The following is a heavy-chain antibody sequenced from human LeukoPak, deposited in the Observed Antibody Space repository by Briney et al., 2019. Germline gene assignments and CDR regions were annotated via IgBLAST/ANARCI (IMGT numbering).Heavy chain of an antibody. CDR2: IIPIFGTA. CDR1: GGTFSSYA. CDR3: ARGPSGSWLLGGNYYYYYGMDV. V-gene: IGHV1-69*13. J-gene: IGHJ6*02. Sequence: ASVKVSCKASGGTFSSYAISWVRQAPGQGLEWMGGIIPIFGTANYAQKFQGRVTITADESTSTAYMELRSLRSDDTAVYYCARGPSGSWLLGGNYYYYYGMDVWGQGTTVTVSS. D-gene: IGHD5-12*01.